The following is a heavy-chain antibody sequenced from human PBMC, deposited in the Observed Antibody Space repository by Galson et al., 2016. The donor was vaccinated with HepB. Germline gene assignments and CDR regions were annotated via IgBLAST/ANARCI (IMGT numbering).Heavy chain of an antibody. D-gene: IGHD4-17*01. J-gene: IGHJ5*02. CDR1: GGSVSSDSHY. V-gene: IGHV4-61*01. Sequence: SETLSLTCSVSGGSVSSDSHYWSWIRQPPGKGLEWIGYIYYSGSTNYNPSLKSRVTISVDTSKNQFSLKLSSVTAADTAVYYCARDQATVTTNRWFDPWGQGTLVTVSS. CDR3: ARDQATVTTNRWFDP. CDR2: IYYSGST.